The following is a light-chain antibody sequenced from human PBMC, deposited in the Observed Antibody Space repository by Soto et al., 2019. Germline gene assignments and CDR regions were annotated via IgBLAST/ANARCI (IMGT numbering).Light chain of an antibody. J-gene: IGLJ1*01. CDR3: CSYAGSSTFYV. Sequence: QSALTQPASVSGSPGQSITISCTGTSCDVGSYNLVSWYQQHPGKAPKLMIYEVSKRPSGVSNRFSGSKSGNTASLTISGLQAEDEADYYCCSYAGSSTFYVFGTGTKLTVL. CDR2: EVS. V-gene: IGLV2-23*02. CDR1: SCDVGSYNL.